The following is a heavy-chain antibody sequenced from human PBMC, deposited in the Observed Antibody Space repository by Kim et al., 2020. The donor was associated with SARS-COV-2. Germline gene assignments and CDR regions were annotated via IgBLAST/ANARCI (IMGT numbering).Heavy chain of an antibody. CDR2: INTDNGNP. J-gene: IGHJ6*02. D-gene: IGHD2-2*01. CDR1: GYTFIKHA. Sequence: ASVKVSCKASGYTFIKHAMNWVRLAPGQGLEWMGWINTDNGNPTYAQGFRGRYVFSLDSSVSTAYLQISSLKAEDTAVYYCARGDCSSTSCYSMDVWGHGTTVTVSS. CDR3: ARGDCSSTSCYSMDV. V-gene: IGHV7-4-1*02.